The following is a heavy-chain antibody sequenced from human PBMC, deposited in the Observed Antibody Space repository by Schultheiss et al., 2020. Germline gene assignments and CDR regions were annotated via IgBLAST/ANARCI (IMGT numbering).Heavy chain of an antibody. CDR3: ARGEFDLKGDYYFDY. CDR1: GYTFTGYY. Sequence: ASVKVSCKASGYTFTGYYMHWVRQAPGQGLEWMGWINPNSGGTNYAQKFQGRVTMTRDTSISTAYMELSRLRSDDTAVYYCARGEFDLKGDYYFDYLCQGTLVTVSS. J-gene: IGHJ4*02. V-gene: IGHV1-2*02. CDR2: INPNSGGT.